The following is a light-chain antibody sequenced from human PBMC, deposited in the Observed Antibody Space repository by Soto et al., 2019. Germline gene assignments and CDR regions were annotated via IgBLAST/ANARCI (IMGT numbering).Light chain of an antibody. J-gene: IGLJ2*01. CDR3: AAWDDSLNGVV. CDR1: SSNIGSNS. Sequence: QSVLTQPPSASGTPGQRVTVSCSGSSSNIGSNSVNWYQQLPGTAPKLLIYSSNQRPSGAPDRLSGSKSGTSASRAISGLQSEDEADYYCAAWDDSLNGVVFGGGTKLTVL. V-gene: IGLV1-44*01. CDR2: SSN.